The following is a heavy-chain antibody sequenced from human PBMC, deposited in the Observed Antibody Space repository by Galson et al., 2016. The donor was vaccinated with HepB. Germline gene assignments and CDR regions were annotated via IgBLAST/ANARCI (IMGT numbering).Heavy chain of an antibody. J-gene: IGHJ4*02. CDR3: AREAERWNYLDY. V-gene: IGHV3-30*04. CDR1: GYIFRTYP. Sequence: SLRLSCAASGYIFRTYPMHWVRQAPGKGLEWVAVISSDGSNEWYADSAKGRFTISRDNSQNTLSLQMCSLRPEDTAAYYCAREAERWNYLDYWGQGALVTVSA. D-gene: IGHD5-24*01. CDR2: ISSDGSNE.